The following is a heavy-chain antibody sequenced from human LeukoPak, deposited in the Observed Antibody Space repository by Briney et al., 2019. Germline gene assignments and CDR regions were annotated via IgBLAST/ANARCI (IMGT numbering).Heavy chain of an antibody. CDR1: GFTFSSHA. CDR2: VSGRGDNT. Sequence: GGSLRLSCAASGFTFSSHAMSWVRQAPGKGLEWVSAVSGRGDNTYYADSVKGRFTISRDNSKNTLYLHMSSLRAEDTAVYYCACTAYYYYYLDVWGKGTTVTVSS. J-gene: IGHJ6*03. V-gene: IGHV3-23*01. D-gene: IGHD5-18*01. CDR3: ACTAYYYYYLDV.